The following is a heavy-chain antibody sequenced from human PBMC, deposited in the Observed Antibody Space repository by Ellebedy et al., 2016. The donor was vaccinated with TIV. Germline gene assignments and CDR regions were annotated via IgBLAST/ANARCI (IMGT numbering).Heavy chain of an antibody. CDR3: ARHGGKALYYYYGMDV. V-gene: IGHV3-66*04. CDR2: IYSGGST. Sequence: PGGSLRLSCAASGFTVSSNYMSWVRQAPGKGLEWVSVIYSGGSTYYADSVKGRFTISRDNSKNTLYLQMNSLRAEDTAVYYCARHGGKALYYYYGMDVWGQGTTVTVSS. CDR1: GFTVSSNY. J-gene: IGHJ6*02. D-gene: IGHD4-23*01.